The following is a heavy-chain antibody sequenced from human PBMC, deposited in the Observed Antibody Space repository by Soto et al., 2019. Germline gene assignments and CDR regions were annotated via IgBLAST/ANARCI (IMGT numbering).Heavy chain of an antibody. D-gene: IGHD3-22*01. Sequence: ASVKVSCKASGYTFTRYDVMWVRQATGQGLEWMGWVNHNSGNTDSAQKFQGRVTMTWDTSINTAYMELSSLRSEDTAVYYCARGYYDPSVYYPIDFWGQGTLVTVSS. J-gene: IGHJ4*02. CDR1: GYTFTRYD. CDR3: ARGYYDPSVYYPIDF. V-gene: IGHV1-8*01. CDR2: VNHNSGNT.